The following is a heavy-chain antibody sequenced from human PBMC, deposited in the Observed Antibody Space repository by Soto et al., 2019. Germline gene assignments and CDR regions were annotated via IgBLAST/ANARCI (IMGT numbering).Heavy chain of an antibody. D-gene: IGHD2-2*01. J-gene: IGHJ4*02. Sequence: SVKVSCKASGGTFSSYAISWVRQAPGQGLEWMGGIIPIFGTANYAQKFQGRVTITADESTSTAYMELSSLRSEDTAVYYCARGAYCSSTSCVYFDYWGQGTLVTVSS. CDR3: ARGAYCSSTSCVYFDY. CDR1: GGTFSSYA. CDR2: IIPIFGTA. V-gene: IGHV1-69*13.